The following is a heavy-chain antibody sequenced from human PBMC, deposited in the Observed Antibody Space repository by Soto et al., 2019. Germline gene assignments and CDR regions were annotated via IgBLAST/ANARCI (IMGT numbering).Heavy chain of an antibody. CDR1: GFTFSTYG. CDR3: AKDVVEGIKMVRGSFDH. CDR2: ISGSGGTT. J-gene: IGHJ4*02. V-gene: IGHV3-23*01. D-gene: IGHD3-10*01. Sequence: QTGGSLRLSCAASGFTFSTYGMSWVRQAPGKGLEWISIISGSGGTTYYADSVKGRFTISRDNSKNTLHLQMNSLSTEDTAVYYCAKDVVEGIKMVRGSFDHWGQGTLVTVSS.